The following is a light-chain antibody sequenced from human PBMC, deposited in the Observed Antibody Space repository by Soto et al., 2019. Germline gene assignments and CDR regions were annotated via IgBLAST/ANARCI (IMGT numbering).Light chain of an antibody. J-gene: IGLJ2*01. Sequence: QSALTQPAAVSGSPGQSITISCTGTSSDVGGYNYVSWYQQHPGKAPKLMIYEVSNRPSGVSNRFSGSKSGNTASLTISGLQAEDEADYYSSSYTRSSSPSYVVFGGGTKLTVL. V-gene: IGLV2-14*01. CDR2: EVS. CDR1: SSDVGGYNY. CDR3: SSYTRSSSPSYVV.